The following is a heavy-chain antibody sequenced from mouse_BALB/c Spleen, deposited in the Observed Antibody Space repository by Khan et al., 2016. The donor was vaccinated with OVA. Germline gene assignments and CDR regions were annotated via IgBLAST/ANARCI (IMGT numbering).Heavy chain of an antibody. J-gene: IGHJ4*01. CDR1: GYTFTTAG. CDR2: INTHSGVP. D-gene: IGHD2-14*01. Sequence: QIQLVQSGPELKKPGETVRISCKASGYTFTTAGMQWVQKMPGKGVKWIGWINTHSGVPKYAEDFKGRFAFSLETSARTVYLQITNLKNEETATDFCARGGAAFYRNDGGAMDYWGQGTSVTVSS. CDR3: ARGGAAFYRNDGGAMDY. V-gene: IGHV9-4*02.